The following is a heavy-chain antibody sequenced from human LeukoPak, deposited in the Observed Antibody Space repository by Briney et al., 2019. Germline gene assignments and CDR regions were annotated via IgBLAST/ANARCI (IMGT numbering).Heavy chain of an antibody. D-gene: IGHD6-19*01. J-gene: IGHJ4*02. CDR3: ARGEAVAGLHTFDY. V-gene: IGHV3-11*04. CDR1: GFAFSDYY. CDR2: ISSSGSTI. Sequence: GGSLRLSCAASGFAFSDYYMSWIRQAPGKGLEWVSYISSSGSTIYYADSVMGRFTISRDNAKNSLCLQMNSLRAEDTAVYFCARGEAVAGLHTFDYWGQGTLVTVSS.